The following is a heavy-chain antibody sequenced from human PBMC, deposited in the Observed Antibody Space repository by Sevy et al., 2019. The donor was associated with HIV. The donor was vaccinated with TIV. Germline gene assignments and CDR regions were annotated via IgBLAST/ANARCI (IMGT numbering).Heavy chain of an antibody. CDR3: ARSYTRRGYSGYPEAFDI. CDR1: GYSISSGYY. CDR2: IYHSGST. D-gene: IGHD5-12*01. J-gene: IGHJ3*02. V-gene: IGHV4-38-2*01. Sequence: SETLSLTCAVSGYSISSGYYWGWIRQPPGKGLEWIGSIYHSGSTYYNPSLKSRVTISVDTSKNQFSLKLSSVTAADTAVYYCARSYTRRGYSGYPEAFDIWGQGTMVTVSS.